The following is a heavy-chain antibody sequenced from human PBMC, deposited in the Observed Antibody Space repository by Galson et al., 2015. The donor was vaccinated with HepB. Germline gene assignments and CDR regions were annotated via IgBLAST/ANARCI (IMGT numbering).Heavy chain of an antibody. V-gene: IGHV3-11*01. CDR3: ARDGAGVVPPNPSDAFDI. CDR1: GFTFSDFY. J-gene: IGHJ3*02. CDR2: ISDSGRTK. D-gene: IGHD2-2*01. Sequence: SLRLSCAASGFTFSDFYMSWMRQAPGKGLEWISYISDSGRTKYYADSVKGRFTISRDNAKNSLHLQMNSLRAEDTAVYYCARDGAGVVPPNPSDAFDIWGQGIMVTVSP.